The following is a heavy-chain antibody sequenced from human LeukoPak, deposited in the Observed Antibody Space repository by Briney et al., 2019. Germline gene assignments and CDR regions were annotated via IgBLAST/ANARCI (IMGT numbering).Heavy chain of an antibody. J-gene: IGHJ6*03. CDR3: ARGRNYYGSGSYYPLNYYYYYMDV. CDR1: GGTFSSYA. V-gene: IGHV1-69*05. CDR2: IIPIFGTA. Sequence: SVKVSCKASGGTFSSYAISWVPQAPGQGLEWMGRIIPIFGTANYAQKFQGRVTITTDESTSTAYMELSSLRSEDTAVYYCARGRNYYGSGSYYPLNYYYYYMDVWGKGTTVTVSS. D-gene: IGHD3-10*01.